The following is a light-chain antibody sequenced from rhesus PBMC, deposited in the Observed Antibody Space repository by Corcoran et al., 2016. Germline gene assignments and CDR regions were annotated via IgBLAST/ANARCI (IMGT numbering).Light chain of an antibody. CDR1: QSVSNY. J-gene: IGKJ2*01. Sequence: DIQMTQSPSSLSASVGDRVTITCQASQSVSNYLNWYQQKPGKTPKVLISKTSSLQSGIPSRFSGSGSETDFTLTISSLQPEDFATYYCQQGYTYPHSFGQGTKVEIK. CDR3: QQGYTYPHS. CDR2: KTS. V-gene: IGKV1S9*01.